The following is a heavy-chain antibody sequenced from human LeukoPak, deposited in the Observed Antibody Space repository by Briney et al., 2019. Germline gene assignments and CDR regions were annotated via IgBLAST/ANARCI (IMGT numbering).Heavy chain of an antibody. D-gene: IGHD3-3*01. Sequence: GGSLRLSCAASGFTFSSYSMNWVRQAPGKGLEWVSSISSSSSYIYYADSVKGRFTISRDNAKNSLYLQMNSLRAEDTAVYYCARVPPVGYDLWSTDYWGQGTLVTVSS. CDR2: ISSSSSYI. J-gene: IGHJ4*02. CDR3: ARVPPVGYDLWSTDY. V-gene: IGHV3-21*01. CDR1: GFTFSSYS.